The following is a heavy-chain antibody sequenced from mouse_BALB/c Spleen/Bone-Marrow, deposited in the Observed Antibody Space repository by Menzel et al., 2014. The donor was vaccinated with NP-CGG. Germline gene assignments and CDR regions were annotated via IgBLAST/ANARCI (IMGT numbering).Heavy chain of an antibody. V-gene: IGHV1-7*01. D-gene: IGHD2-4*01. CDR3: ARDDYDAIAY. CDR1: GYTFTSYW. CDR2: INPSTGYT. Sequence: VKLMESGAELAKPGASVKMSCKASGYTFTSYWMHWVKQRPGQGLEWIGYINPSTGYTEYNQKFKDKATLTAVKSSTTAYMQLRSLTSEDSAVCYCARDDYDAIAYWGQGTLVTVSA. J-gene: IGHJ3*01.